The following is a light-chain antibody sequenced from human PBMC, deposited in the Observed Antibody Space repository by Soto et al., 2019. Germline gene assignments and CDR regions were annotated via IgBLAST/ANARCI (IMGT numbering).Light chain of an antibody. J-gene: IGKJ1*01. CDR1: QRVNTC. V-gene: IGKV1-5*01. CDR2: DAS. Sequence: DIQMTQSPSTLSASVGDRVSITCRASQRVNTCLAWYQQKPGKAPTLLIYDASSLQSGVPSRFSGSGSGTEFTLTISSLQPDDFATYYCQHYESYPWTFGQGTKVDIK. CDR3: QHYESYPWT.